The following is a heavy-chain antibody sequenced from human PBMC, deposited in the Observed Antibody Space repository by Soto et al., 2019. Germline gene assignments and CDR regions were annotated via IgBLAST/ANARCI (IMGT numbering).Heavy chain of an antibody. CDR1: GYTFTGYY. V-gene: IGHV1-2*04. CDR3: ARGGSLWFGELSAYYYGMDV. D-gene: IGHD3-10*01. J-gene: IGHJ6*02. CDR2: VNPNSGGT. Sequence: ASVKVSCKASGYTFTGYYMHWVRQAPGQGLEWMGWVNPNSGGTNYAQKFQGWVTMTRDTSISTAYMELSRLRSDDTAVYYCARGGSLWFGELSAYYYGMDVWGQGTTVTVSS.